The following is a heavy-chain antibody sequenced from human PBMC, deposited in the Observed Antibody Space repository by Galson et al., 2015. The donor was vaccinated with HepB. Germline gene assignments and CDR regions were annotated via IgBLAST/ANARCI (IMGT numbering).Heavy chain of an antibody. J-gene: IGHJ4*02. D-gene: IGHD6-6*01. V-gene: IGHV1-18*01. CDR2: ISGYNGNT. Sequence: SVKVSCKASGYTFISHGISWVRQAPGQGLEWMGWISGYNGNTNYAQKLQGRVTMTTDTSTSTAYMELRSLRSDDTAMYYCARDLNIAVRYGAYWGQGTLVTVSS. CDR3: ARDLNIAVRYGAY. CDR1: GYTFISHG.